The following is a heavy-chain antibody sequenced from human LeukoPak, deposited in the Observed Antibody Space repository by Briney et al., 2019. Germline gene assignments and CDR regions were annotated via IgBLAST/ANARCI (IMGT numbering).Heavy chain of an antibody. CDR1: GYTFTGYY. D-gene: IGHD1-26*01. CDR2: INPNSGGT. CDR3: ARGGSGSYRRGYYFDY. V-gene: IGHV1-2*02. J-gene: IGHJ4*02. Sequence: ASVKVSCTASGYTFTGYYMHWVRQAPGQGLEWMGWINPNSGGTNYAQKFQGRVTMTRDTSISTAYMELSRLRSDDTAVYYCARGGSGSYRRGYYFDYWGQGTLVTVSS.